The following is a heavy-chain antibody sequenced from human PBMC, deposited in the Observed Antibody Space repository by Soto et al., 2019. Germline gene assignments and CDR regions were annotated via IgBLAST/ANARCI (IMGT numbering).Heavy chain of an antibody. V-gene: IGHV1-18*01. CDR3: AWLTTLSSPKYRFYYYMDI. J-gene: IGHJ6*03. Sequence: QVQLAQSGPELKKPGASLEVSCRASGYTFSNYGISWVRQVPGQGLEWMAWISVKNGDTNFAQKFQGRLSVTTDTSTSTGYFNIRSLRSAATCVSYCAWLTTLSSPKYRFYYYMDIRGKGSGVTVSS. CDR2: ISVKNGDT. CDR1: GYTFSNYG. D-gene: IGHD4-4*01.